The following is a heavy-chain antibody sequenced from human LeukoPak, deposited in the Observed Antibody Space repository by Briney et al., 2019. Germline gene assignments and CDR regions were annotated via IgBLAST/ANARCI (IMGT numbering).Heavy chain of an antibody. D-gene: IGHD6-19*01. Sequence: ASVKVSCKASGYTFTCYGISWVRQAPGQGLEWMGWISAYNGNTNYAQKLQGRVTMTTDTSTSTAYMELRSLRSDDTAVYYCARVSSSGWYVAYYYYYYMDVWGKGTTVTVSS. CDR1: GYTFTCYG. CDR3: ARVSSSGWYVAYYYYYYMDV. V-gene: IGHV1-18*01. CDR2: ISAYNGNT. J-gene: IGHJ6*03.